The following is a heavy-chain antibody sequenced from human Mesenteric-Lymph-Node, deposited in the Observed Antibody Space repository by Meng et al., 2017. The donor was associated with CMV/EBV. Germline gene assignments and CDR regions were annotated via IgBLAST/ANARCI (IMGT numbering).Heavy chain of an antibody. CDR1: GFTFSSYW. Sequence: GGSLKISCAASGFTFSSYWMSWVRQAPGKGLEWVANIKQDGSEKYYVDSVKGRFTISRDNAKRSVYLQMNSLRVEDTSVYYCASLWEGGYWGHGTLVTVSS. D-gene: IGHD1-26*01. J-gene: IGHJ4*01. CDR3: ASLWEGGY. CDR2: IKQDGSEK. V-gene: IGHV3-7*01.